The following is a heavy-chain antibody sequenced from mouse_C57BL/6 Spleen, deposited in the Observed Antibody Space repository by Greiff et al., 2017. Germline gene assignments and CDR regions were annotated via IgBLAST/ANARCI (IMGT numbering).Heavy chain of an antibody. Sequence: VQLQQSGPELVKPGASVKIPCKASGYTFTDYNMDWVKQSHGKSLEWIGDINPNNGGTIYNQKFKGKATLTVDKSSSTAYMELRSLTSEDTAVYYCARGYYYGSSSFAYWGEGNLGTVSA. CDR1: GYTFTDYN. V-gene: IGHV1-18*01. J-gene: IGHJ3*01. CDR2: INPNNGGT. D-gene: IGHD1-1*01. CDR3: ARGYYYGSSSFAY.